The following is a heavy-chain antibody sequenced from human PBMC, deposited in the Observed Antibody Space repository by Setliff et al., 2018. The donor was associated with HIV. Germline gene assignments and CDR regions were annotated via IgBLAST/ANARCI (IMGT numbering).Heavy chain of an antibody. D-gene: IGHD3-10*01. CDR1: GYTLTEVS. CDR2: IIPIFGTA. CDR3: VRVAMIRGTIVGAFDL. J-gene: IGHJ3*01. Sequence: ASVKVSCKVSGYTLTEVSVHWVRQAPGQGLEWMGGIIPIFGTANYAQKFLGRVTITADESTNTAYMELSSLRSNDTAIYYCVRVAMIRGTIVGAFDLWGQGSMVTVSS. V-gene: IGHV1-69*13.